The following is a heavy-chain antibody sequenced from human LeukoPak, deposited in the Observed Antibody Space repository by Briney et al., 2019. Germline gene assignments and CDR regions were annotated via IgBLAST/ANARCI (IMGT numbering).Heavy chain of an antibody. Sequence: PGGSLRLSCAASGFTFSRYGMHWVRQAPGKGLEWVSSISGSSGYIYYADSVKGRFTISRDNAQKSLYLQMNSLRAEDTAVYYCARVGYYDSSGYYWGFDPWGQGTLVTVSS. CDR1: GFTFSRYG. V-gene: IGHV3-21*01. D-gene: IGHD3-22*01. CDR3: ARVGYYDSSGYYWGFDP. CDR2: ISGSSGYI. J-gene: IGHJ5*02.